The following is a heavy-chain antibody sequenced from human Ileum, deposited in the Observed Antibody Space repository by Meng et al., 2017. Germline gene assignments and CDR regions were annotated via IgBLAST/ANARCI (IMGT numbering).Heavy chain of an antibody. CDR1: GVTFSRSY. J-gene: IGHJ5*01. Sequence: QVQLQQWGDGLLKPSETLSPTCAVYGVTFSRSYCSWIRQPPGKGLEWIGEINHSGTTKYNPSLQSRVTMSVDTSKKQFSLKLTSLTAADTAVYYCAMLVSPLNIDTWGQGTLVTVSS. V-gene: IGHV4-34*08. CDR3: AMLVSPLNIDT. CDR2: INHSGTT. D-gene: IGHD2-21*01.